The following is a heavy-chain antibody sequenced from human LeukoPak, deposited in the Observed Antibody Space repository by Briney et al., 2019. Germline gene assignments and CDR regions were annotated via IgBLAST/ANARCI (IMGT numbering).Heavy chain of an antibody. J-gene: IGHJ4*02. V-gene: IGHV3-66*01. CDR1: GFTFRTFP. CDR3: AREVYSSTWFDL. D-gene: IGHD6-13*01. Sequence: PGGSLRLSCAASGFTFRTFPMGWVRQAPGKGLEWVSVIYAGGNTYYADSVKERFTISRDNSRNTLYLQMNSLRGDDTAVYYCAREVYSSTWFDLWGQGTLVTVSS. CDR2: IYAGGNT.